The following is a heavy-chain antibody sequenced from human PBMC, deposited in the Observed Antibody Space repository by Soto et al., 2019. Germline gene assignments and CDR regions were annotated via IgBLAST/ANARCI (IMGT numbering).Heavy chain of an antibody. CDR2: IYYSGST. CDR3: ARRKRAVGIDWWFDP. J-gene: IGHJ5*02. D-gene: IGHD3-9*01. V-gene: IGHV4-39*01. Sequence: ETLSLTCAVSGGSISSGGYSWSWIRQPPGKGLEWIGSIYYSGSTYYSPSLKSRVTISVDTSKNQFSLKLSSVTAADTAVYYCARRKRAVGIDWWFDPWGRETLVTVSS. CDR1: GGSISSGGYS.